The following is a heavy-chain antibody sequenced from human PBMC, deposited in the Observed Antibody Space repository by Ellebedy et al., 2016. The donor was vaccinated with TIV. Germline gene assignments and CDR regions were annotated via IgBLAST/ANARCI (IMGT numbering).Heavy chain of an antibody. D-gene: IGHD3-22*01. CDR1: RGSISSDNW. Sequence: SETLSLTCAVSRGSISSDNWWCWVRQPPGKGLEWIGEIYHSGSSTYNPSLKGRVTISVDKSKNQFSLNLSSVTAADTAVYYCARSPGYYYDSSGYYGGYWGQGTLVTVSS. V-gene: IGHV4-4*02. CDR3: ARSPGYYYDSSGYYGGY. CDR2: IYHSGSS. J-gene: IGHJ4*02.